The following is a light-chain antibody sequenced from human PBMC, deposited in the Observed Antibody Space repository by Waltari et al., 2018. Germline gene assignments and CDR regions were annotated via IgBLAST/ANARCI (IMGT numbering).Light chain of an antibody. J-gene: IGLJ2*01. CDR2: EVS. CDR3: ASRGASKV. CDR1: SSDVGAYKY. Sequence: QSALTQPPPASGSPGQSVTISCTGTSSDVGAYKYVSWYQQHPGKAPKLLIYEVSKGASGVPDRFSGSKSGNTASLTVSGLQAEDEADYYCASRGASKVFGGGTKLTVL. V-gene: IGLV2-8*01.